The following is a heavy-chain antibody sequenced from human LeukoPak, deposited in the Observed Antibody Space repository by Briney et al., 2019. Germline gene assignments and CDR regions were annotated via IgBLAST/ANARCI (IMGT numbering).Heavy chain of an antibody. CDR3: AREGYYDFWSGYYSGYYYGMDV. J-gene: IGHJ6*02. CDR1: GGSIGSYY. D-gene: IGHD3-3*01. Sequence: SETLSLTCTVSGGSIGSYYWSWIRQPPGKGLEWIGYIYYSGSTNYNPSLKSRVTISVDTSKNQFSLKLSSVTAADTAVYYCAREGYYDFWSGYYSGYYYGMDVWGQGTTVTVSS. V-gene: IGHV4-59*01. CDR2: IYYSGST.